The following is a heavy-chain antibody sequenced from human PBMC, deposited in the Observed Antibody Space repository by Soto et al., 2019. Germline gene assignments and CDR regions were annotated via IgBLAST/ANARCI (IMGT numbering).Heavy chain of an antibody. Sequence: EVQLVESGGDMVQPGRSLKLSCEGSGYSFEDYSMHWVRQAPGKGLEWVSGISWNGNFTGYADSVKGRFTISRDNAKNSLFLQMRSLSLEDTALYYCVGGSWFDWGQGTLVTVSS. D-gene: IGHD2-15*01. CDR1: GYSFEDYS. CDR2: ISWNGNFT. CDR3: VGGSWFD. J-gene: IGHJ4*02. V-gene: IGHV3-9*01.